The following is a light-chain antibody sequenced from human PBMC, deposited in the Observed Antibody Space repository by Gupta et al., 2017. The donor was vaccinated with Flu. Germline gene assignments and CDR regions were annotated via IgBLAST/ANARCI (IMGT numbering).Light chain of an antibody. V-gene: IGLV2-23*01. J-gene: IGLJ1*01. CDR1: SSDVGYYNV. CDR3: CTYAGSSTGDYV. Sequence: QSALTQPAYAFGFPGQTITISCTGTSSDVGYYNVVSWYQRHPGKAPNLLIYEEIKRHSGRSNRISGSKSGNTTALTISGLQAEDEADYFCCTYAGSSTGDYVFGTGTKVTVL. CDR2: EEI.